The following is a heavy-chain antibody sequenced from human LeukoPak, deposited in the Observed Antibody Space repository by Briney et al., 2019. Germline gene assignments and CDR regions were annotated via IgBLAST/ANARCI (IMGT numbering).Heavy chain of an antibody. CDR1: GFTFSDYY. CDR2: ISSSGSTI. Sequence: GGSLRLSCAASGFTFSDYYMSWIRQAPGKGLEWVSYISSSGSTIYYADSVKGRFTISRDNAKNSLYLQMNSLRAEDTAVYYCASIAAAGIYYFDYRGQGTLVTVSS. D-gene: IGHD6-13*01. V-gene: IGHV3-11*04. J-gene: IGHJ4*02. CDR3: ASIAAAGIYYFDY.